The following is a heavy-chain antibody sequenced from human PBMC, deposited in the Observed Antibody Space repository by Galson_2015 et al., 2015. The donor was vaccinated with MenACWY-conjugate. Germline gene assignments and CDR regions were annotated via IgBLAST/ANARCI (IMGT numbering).Heavy chain of an antibody. Sequence: SLRLSCAASGFTFRRFGMHWVRQAPGKGLEWMAVISYDGSNESYADSVKGRFTISRDNSKNTLYLQMNSLRADDTAVYYCAKDWSVPYSTISYYFYMDAWGKGTTVTVSS. CDR1: GFTFRRFG. V-gene: IGHV3-30*18. J-gene: IGHJ6*03. D-gene: IGHD6-13*01. CDR2: ISYDGSNE. CDR3: AKDWSVPYSTISYYFYMDA.